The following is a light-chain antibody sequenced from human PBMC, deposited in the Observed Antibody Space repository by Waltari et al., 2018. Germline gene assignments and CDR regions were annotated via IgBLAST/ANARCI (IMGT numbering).Light chain of an antibody. CDR2: DVS. J-gene: IGLJ1*01. CDR3: CSYAGGYTYV. CDR1: TSDIGRYKY. Sequence: QSALTQPRSVSGSPGQSVTISCTGTTSDIGRYKYVSWYQHHPGKAPKLIIYDVSKGPSWFPYLFSGSKSGNTAYLTISGLQAEDEADYYCCSYAGGYTYVFGSGTKVTVL. V-gene: IGLV2-11*01.